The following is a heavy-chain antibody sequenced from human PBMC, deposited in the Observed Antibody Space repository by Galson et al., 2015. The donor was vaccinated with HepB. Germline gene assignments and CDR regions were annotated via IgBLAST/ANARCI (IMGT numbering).Heavy chain of an antibody. CDR1: EGTFTSYA. CDR3: ATDASGWLDP. J-gene: IGHJ5*02. Sequence: SVKVSCKASEGTFTSYAIGWVRQAPGQGLEWLGGTIPVFGITNYTQKFQGRVTITADESTSTAYMELSSLTSEDTAVYYCATDASGWLDPWGQGTLVTVSS. V-gene: IGHV1-69*13. CDR2: TIPVFGIT. D-gene: IGHD2-8*02.